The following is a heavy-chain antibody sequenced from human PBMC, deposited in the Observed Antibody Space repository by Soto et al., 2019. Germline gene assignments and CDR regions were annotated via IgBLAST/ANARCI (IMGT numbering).Heavy chain of an antibody. J-gene: IGHJ4*02. D-gene: IGHD6-19*01. V-gene: IGHV3-33*01. Sequence: GGSLRLSXVASGFTFSNHGMHWVRQAPGKGLEWVTVIWYDGTNRFYADSVKGRFTISRDISENTVYLQMDSLRSEDTAVYYCARESSSGRRDRIDYWGQGTLVTVSS. CDR2: IWYDGTNR. CDR3: ARESSSGRRDRIDY. CDR1: GFTFSNHG.